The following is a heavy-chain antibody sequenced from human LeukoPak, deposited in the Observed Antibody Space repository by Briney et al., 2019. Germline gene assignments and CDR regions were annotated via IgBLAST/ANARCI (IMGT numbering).Heavy chain of an antibody. CDR2: IYYSGST. CDR1: GGSISSSSYY. CDR3: ARVGGFGESGGIAVAGTPHYYYYMDV. D-gene: IGHD6-19*01. V-gene: IGHV4-39*01. Sequence: PSETLSLTCTVSGGSISSSSYYWGWIRQPPGKGLEWIGSIYYSGSTYYNPSLKSRVSISVDTSKNQFSSRLSSVTAADTAVYYCARVGGFGESGGIAVAGTPHYYYYMDVWGKGTTVTVSS. J-gene: IGHJ6*03.